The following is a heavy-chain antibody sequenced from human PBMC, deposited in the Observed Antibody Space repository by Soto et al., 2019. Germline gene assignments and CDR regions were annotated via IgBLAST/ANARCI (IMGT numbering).Heavy chain of an antibody. CDR2: INHSGRV. D-gene: IGHD3-22*01. V-gene: IGHV4-34*01. CDR3: STRAYDTNGYYRFDP. CDR1: GGSFSGHS. J-gene: IGHJ5*01. Sequence: SETLSLTCAVYGGSFSGHSWTWIRQSPGKGLEWIGDINHSGRVNYSPSLKSRVTISLDTSKNQFSLTLSAVTAADTAMYYCSTRAYDTNGYYRFDPWGQGTLVTFS.